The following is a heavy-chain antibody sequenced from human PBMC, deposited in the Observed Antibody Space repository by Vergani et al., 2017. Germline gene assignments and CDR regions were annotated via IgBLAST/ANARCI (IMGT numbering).Heavy chain of an antibody. V-gene: IGHV3-30*04. J-gene: IGHJ6*03. D-gene: IGHD6-6*01. CDR1: GFNFKDYA. CDR2: ISFDGSIK. CDR3: AKDGLSRATWFHFYIDA. Sequence: QVHLVESGGGVVQPGRSLTLSCEVSGFNFKDYAMQWVCQAPGKGLESVAIISFDGSIKLYSDSVKGRFTVSRDDSKNTVYLQVNRLRRRDTAVYYCAKDGLSRATWFHFYIDAWGKGTTVTVSS.